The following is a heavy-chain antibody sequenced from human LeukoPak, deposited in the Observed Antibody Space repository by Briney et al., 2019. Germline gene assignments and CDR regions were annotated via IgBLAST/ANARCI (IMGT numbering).Heavy chain of an antibody. CDR1: GYSFTSYW. CDR3: AGRQQHSSSCYYYYYGMDV. CDR2: IYPGDSDT. J-gene: IGHJ6*02. Sequence: GESLKISCKGSGYSFTSYWIGWVRQMPGKGLEWMGIIYPGDSDTRYSPSFQGQVTISADKSISTAYLQWSSLKASDTAMYYCAGRQQHSSSCYYYYYGMDVWGQGTTVTVSS. D-gene: IGHD3-22*01. V-gene: IGHV5-51*01.